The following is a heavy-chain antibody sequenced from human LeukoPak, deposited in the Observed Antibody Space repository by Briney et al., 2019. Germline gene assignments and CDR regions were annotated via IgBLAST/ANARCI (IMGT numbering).Heavy chain of an antibody. CDR3: ARGEYSSPRSAFDI. Sequence: ASVKVSCKASGYTLTDYYIHWVRQAPGQGLEWMGIINPSGGSTTYAQKFQGRVTMTRDMSTSTVYMELSSLRSEDTAVYSCARGEYSSPRSAFDIWGQGTMVTVSS. V-gene: IGHV1-46*01. CDR1: GYTLTDYY. CDR2: INPSGGST. J-gene: IGHJ3*02. D-gene: IGHD6-6*01.